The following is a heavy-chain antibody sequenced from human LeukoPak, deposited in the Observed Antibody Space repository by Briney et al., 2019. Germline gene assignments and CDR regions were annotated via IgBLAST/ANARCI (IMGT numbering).Heavy chain of an antibody. Sequence: NPSETLSLTCAVSGGSINSHYWSWIRQPPGKGLEWIGDIYYKGSTKYNPSLKSRVTISVDTSKSHLSLNLTSVLAADTAIYCCARRDTGWNYCDYWGQGILVTVSS. CDR1: GGSINSHY. V-gene: IGHV4-59*08. J-gene: IGHJ4*02. D-gene: IGHD6-19*01. CDR3: ARRDTGWNYCDY. CDR2: IYYKGST.